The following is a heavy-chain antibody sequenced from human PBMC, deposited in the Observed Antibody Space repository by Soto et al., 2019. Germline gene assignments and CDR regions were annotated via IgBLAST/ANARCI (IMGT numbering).Heavy chain of an antibody. CDR2: ISPYSGNT. V-gene: IGHV1-18*01. Sequence: ASVKVSCKASGYTFTSYGISWVRQAPGQGLEWMGWISPYSGNTNYAQKLQGRVTMTTDTSASTAYMELRSLRSDDTAVYYCARCLVTSSCLRGFDPWGQGTLVTVSS. D-gene: IGHD6-13*01. J-gene: IGHJ5*02. CDR1: GYTFTSYG. CDR3: ARCLVTSSCLRGFDP.